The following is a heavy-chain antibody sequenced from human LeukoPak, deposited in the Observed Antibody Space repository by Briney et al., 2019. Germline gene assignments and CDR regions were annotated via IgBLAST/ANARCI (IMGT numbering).Heavy chain of an antibody. CDR3: ARQGPRNIVVVVAATPKDAFDI. CDR1: GYTFTSYD. J-gene: IGHJ3*02. D-gene: IGHD2-15*01. CDR2: MNPNSGNT. Sequence: ASVKVSCKASGYTFTSYDINWVRQATGQGLEWRGWMNPNSGNTGYAQKFQGRVTMTRNTSINTAYMELSSLRSEDTAVYYCARQGPRNIVVVVAATPKDAFDIWGQGTMVTV. V-gene: IGHV1-8*01.